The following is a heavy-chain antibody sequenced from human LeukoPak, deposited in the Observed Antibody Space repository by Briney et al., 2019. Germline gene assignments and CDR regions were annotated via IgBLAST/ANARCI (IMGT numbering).Heavy chain of an antibody. J-gene: IGHJ4*02. CDR1: GFTFSSYA. V-gene: IGHV3-23*01. Sequence: PGGSLRLSCAASGFTFSSYAMSWVRQAPGKGLERVSAISGSGGSTYYADSVKGRFTISRDNSKNTLYLQMNSLRAENTAVYYCAKAAASSGWYANYWGQGTLVTVSS. CDR3: AKAAASSGWYANY. D-gene: IGHD6-19*01. CDR2: ISGSGGST.